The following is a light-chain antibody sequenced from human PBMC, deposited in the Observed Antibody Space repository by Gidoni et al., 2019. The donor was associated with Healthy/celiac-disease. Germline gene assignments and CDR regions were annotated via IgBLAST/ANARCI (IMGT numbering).Light chain of an antibody. V-gene: IGKV3-20*01. J-gene: IGKJ3*01. CDR2: GAA. CDR3: QQYGSSPS. CDR1: QSVSSSY. Sequence: IVLTQSPGTLSLSPGERATLSCRASQSVSSSYLAWYQQKPGQAPRLLIYGAASRAPGIPDRFSGSGSGTDFTLTISRLEPEDFAVYYCQQYGSSPSFGPGTKVYIK.